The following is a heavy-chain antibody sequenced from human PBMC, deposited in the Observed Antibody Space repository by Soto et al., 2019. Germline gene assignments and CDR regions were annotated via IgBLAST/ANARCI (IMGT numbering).Heavy chain of an antibody. D-gene: IGHD3-3*01. Sequence: GGSLKISCNTPGFSFTTYWIGCVPQMTGERMERMGIIYDGDSDTRYSHSLQGQVTISADRSISTAYLQWSSLKASDTAMYYCARSVRSAQRLPW. CDR3: ARSVRSAQRLP. CDR1: GFSFTTYW. CDR2: IYDGDSDT. V-gene: IGHV5-51*01. J-gene: IGHJ5*02.